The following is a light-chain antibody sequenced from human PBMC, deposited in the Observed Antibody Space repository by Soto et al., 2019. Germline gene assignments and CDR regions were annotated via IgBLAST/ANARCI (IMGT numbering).Light chain of an antibody. J-gene: IGKJ4*01. CDR2: GAS. Sequence: EFVLTQSPGTLSLSPGERATLSCRASQTVRNNYLAWYQQKPGQAPRLLIYGASSRATGIPDRFSGSGSGTDFTLTISRLEPEDFALYYCQQYGNSPLTFGGGTKGDIK. CDR1: QTVRNNY. CDR3: QQYGNSPLT. V-gene: IGKV3-20*01.